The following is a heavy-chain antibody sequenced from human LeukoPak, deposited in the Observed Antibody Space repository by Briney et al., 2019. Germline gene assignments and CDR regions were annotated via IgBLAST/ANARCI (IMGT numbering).Heavy chain of an antibody. CDR1: GFTFSSYG. J-gene: IGHJ5*02. CDR2: ISYDGSNK. Sequence: PGGSLRLSCAASGFTFSSYGMHWVRQAPGKGLEWVAVISYDGSNKYYTDSVKGRFTISRDNSKNTLYLQMNSLRAEDTAVYYCAKAEYSYGWCSSCRGGWFDPWGQGTPVTVSS. CDR3: AKAEYSYGWCSSCRGGWFDP. D-gene: IGHD5-18*01. V-gene: IGHV3-30*18.